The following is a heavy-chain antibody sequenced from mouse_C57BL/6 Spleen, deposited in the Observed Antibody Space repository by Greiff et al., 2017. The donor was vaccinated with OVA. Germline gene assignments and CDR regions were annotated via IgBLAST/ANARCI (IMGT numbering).Heavy chain of an antibody. D-gene: IGHD1-1*01. CDR3: AREYYGSSAGGLWYFDV. J-gene: IGHJ1*03. CDR1: GFTFSDYG. CDR2: ISSGSSTI. V-gene: IGHV5-17*01. Sequence: DVQLVESGGGLVKPGGSLKLSCAASGFTFSDYGMHWVRQAPEKGLEWVAYISSGSSTIYYADTVKGRFTISRDNAKNTLFLQMTSLRSEDTAMYYCAREYYGSSAGGLWYFDVWGTGTTVTVSS.